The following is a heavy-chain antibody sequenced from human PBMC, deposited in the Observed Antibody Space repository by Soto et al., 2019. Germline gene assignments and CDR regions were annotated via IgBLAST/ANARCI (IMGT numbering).Heavy chain of an antibody. CDR2: IWYDGSNK. D-gene: IGHD2-2*01. CDR3: ASAGGYCSSTSCYGFDY. J-gene: IGHJ4*02. Sequence: QVQLVESGGGVVQPGRSLRLSCAASGFTFSSYGMHWVRQAPGKGLEWVAVIWYDGSNKYYADSVKGRFTISRDNSKNTLYLQMNSLRAEDTAVYYCASAGGYCSSTSCYGFDYWGQGTLVTVSS. CDR1: GFTFSSYG. V-gene: IGHV3-33*01.